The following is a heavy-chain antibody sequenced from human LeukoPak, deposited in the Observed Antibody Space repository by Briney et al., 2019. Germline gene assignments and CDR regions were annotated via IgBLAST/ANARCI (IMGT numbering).Heavy chain of an antibody. CDR2: IGGGGGT. J-gene: IGHJ4*02. CDR3: VEEYFAFAFDY. D-gene: IGHD3-9*01. CDR1: GFTFNTYA. Sequence: GGSLRLSCAASGFTFNTYAMSWVRQAPGKGLEWVSSIGGGGGTYYADSLKGRFTISRDNSKNTLYLQMNSLRAEDTAVYYCVEEYFAFAFDYWGQGTVVTVSS. V-gene: IGHV3-23*01.